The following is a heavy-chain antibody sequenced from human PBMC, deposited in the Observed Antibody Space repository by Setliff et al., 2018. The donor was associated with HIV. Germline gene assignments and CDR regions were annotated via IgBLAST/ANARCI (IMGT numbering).Heavy chain of an antibody. CDR3: ARLYGSGSYYNRDDAFDI. J-gene: IGHJ3*02. V-gene: IGHV1-69*05. D-gene: IGHD3-10*01. Sequence: SVKVSCKASGGTFSRYGINWVRQAPGQGLEWMGGIIPSFGTPDNAQKFQGRVTITMDESTSTAYMELSSLRSEDAAMYYCARLYGSGSYYNRDDAFDIWGQGTMVTVS. CDR1: GGTFSRYG. CDR2: IIPSFGTP.